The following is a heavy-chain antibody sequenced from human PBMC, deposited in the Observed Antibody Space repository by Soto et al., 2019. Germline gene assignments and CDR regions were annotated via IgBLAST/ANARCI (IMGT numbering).Heavy chain of an antibody. D-gene: IGHD3-10*01. Sequence: QVQLVQSGAEVKKPGASVKVSCKASAYTFTSYDINWMRQATGQGLEWMGWMNPNSGNTGYAQKFQGRVTMTRNTSISTAYMELRSLRTVDTALYYCARTTYGSRRRWFDRWGQETLVIV. CDR2: MNPNSGNT. CDR1: AYTFTSYD. V-gene: IGHV1-8*01. CDR3: ARTTYGSRRRWFDR. J-gene: IGHJ5*02.